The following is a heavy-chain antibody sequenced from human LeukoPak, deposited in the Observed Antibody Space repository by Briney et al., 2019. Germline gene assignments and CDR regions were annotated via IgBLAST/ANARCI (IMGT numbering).Heavy chain of an antibody. V-gene: IGHV3-21*01. CDR1: GLTFSSYS. J-gene: IGHJ4*02. CDR2: IGRSSNYL. CDR3: ARDTRQERWPDY. D-gene: IGHD5-24*01. Sequence: GGSLRLSCAASGLTFSSYSMNGARQAPGKGQEWVSSIGRSSNYLYSADSLKGRFPISRDHAKNSLYLQMDSPKAEDTPVFSSARDTRQERWPDYWGQGTLVTVSS.